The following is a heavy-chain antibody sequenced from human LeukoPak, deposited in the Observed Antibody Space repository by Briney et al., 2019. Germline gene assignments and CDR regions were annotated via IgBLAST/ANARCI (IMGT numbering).Heavy chain of an antibody. CDR3: ARESRLGIAAAGTDFQH. J-gene: IGHJ1*01. CDR2: IIPILGIA. Sequence: SVKVSCKASGGTFSSYAISWVRQAPGQGLEWMGRIIPILGIANYAQKFQGRVTMTTDTSTSTAYMELRSLRSDDTAVYYCARESRLGIAAAGTDFQHWGQGTLVTVSS. V-gene: IGHV1-69*04. D-gene: IGHD6-13*01. CDR1: GGTFSSYA.